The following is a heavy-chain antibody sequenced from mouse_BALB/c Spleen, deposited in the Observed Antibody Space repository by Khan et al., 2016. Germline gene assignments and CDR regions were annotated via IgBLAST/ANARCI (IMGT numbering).Heavy chain of an antibody. CDR1: GYSITSDYA. J-gene: IGHJ1*01. V-gene: IGHV3-2*02. CDR3: ARSPTATRYFDV. CDR2: ISYTGST. D-gene: IGHD1-2*01. Sequence: EVQLQESGPGLVKPSQSLSLTCTVTGYSITSDYAWNWIRQFPGNKLEWMGYISYTGSTRYNPSLKSRISFTRDTSKNQFFLPLNSVTTEDTVTYYCARSPTATRYFDVWGAGTTVTVSS.